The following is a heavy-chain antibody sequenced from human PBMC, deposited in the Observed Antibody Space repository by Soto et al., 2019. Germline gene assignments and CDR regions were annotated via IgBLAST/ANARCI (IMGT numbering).Heavy chain of an antibody. CDR1: GFTFSSHS. V-gene: IGHV3-48*02. J-gene: IGHJ4*02. CDR3: ARDALLVATPFDL. D-gene: IGHD5-12*01. Sequence: GGSLRLSCAASGFTFSSHSMNWLRQAPGKGLEWISYVTPTSGTKYYADSVKGRFTISRDNAKNSLYLQMNSLRDEDTAVYYCARDALLVATPFDLWGQGTPVNVSS. CDR2: VTPTSGTK.